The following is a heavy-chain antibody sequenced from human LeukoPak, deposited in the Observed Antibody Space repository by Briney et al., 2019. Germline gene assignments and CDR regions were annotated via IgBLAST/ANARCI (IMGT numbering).Heavy chain of an antibody. D-gene: IGHD3-22*01. V-gene: IGHV4-31*03. CDR2: IYYSGST. CDR3: ARGNTYYYDSSGYYYFAFDI. CDR1: GGSITSGGYY. Sequence: PSETLSLTCTVSGGSITSGGYYWRWIRQHPGKGLEWIGYIYYSGSTYYNPSLKSRVTISVDTSKNQFSLKLSSVTAADTAVHYCARGNTYYYDSSGYYYFAFDIWGQGTMVTVSS. J-gene: IGHJ3*02.